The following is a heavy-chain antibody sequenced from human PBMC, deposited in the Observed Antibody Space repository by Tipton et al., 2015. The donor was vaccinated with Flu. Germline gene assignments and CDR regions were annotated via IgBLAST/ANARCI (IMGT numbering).Heavy chain of an antibody. Sequence: LVKPTQTLSLTCVISGDSVSSNSGIWNWIRQSPSGGLEWLGRTYYMSKWYNDYAISVRSRITINPDTSKNQVSLQLSSVTPEDTGVYYCARDGHGDYGFTDYWGQGTLVTVSS. D-gene: IGHD4-17*01. CDR1: GDSVSSNSGI. CDR2: TYYMSKWYN. V-gene: IGHV6-1*01. CDR3: ARDGHGDYGFTDY. J-gene: IGHJ4*02.